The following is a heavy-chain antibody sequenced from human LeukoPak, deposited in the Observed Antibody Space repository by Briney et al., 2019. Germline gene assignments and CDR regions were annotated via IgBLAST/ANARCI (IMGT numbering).Heavy chain of an antibody. CDR2: IYPGDSDT. CDR3: ARYPENYYDVTGYFDL. CDR1: GYSFTTYW. J-gene: IGHJ4*02. V-gene: IGHV5-51*01. Sequence: GESLKISCKGSGYSFTTYWIGWVRQMPGKGLECLGVIYPGDSDTRYSPSFQGQVTISADKSISTAYLQWSSLKASDTAIYYCARYPENYYDVTGYFDLWGQGTLVTVSS. D-gene: IGHD3-22*01.